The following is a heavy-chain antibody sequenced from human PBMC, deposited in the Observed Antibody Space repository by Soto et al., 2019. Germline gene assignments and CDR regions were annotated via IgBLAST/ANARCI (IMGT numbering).Heavy chain of an antibody. V-gene: IGHV3-23*01. CDR3: AKASITMIVVATYNWFDP. CDR1: GFTFSSYA. J-gene: IGHJ5*02. Sequence: GESLKISCAASGFTFSSYAMSWVRQAPGKGLEWVSAISGSGGSTYYADSVKGRFTISRDNSKNTLYLQMNSLRAEDTAVYYCAKASITMIVVATYNWFDPWGQGTLVTVSS. D-gene: IGHD3-22*01. CDR2: ISGSGGST.